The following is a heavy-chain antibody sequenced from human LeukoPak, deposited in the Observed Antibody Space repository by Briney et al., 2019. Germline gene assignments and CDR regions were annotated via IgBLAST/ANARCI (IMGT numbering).Heavy chain of an antibody. CDR1: GFTFSSYS. V-gene: IGHV3-21*01. D-gene: IGHD2-15*01. Sequence: GSLRLSCAASGFTFSSYSMNWVRQAPGKGLEWVSSISSSSSYIYYADSVKGRFTISRDNAKNSLYLQMNSLRAEDTAVYYCARGPVYCSGGSCYSVDYWGQGTLVTGSS. CDR3: ARGPVYCSGGSCYSVDY. CDR2: ISSSSSYI. J-gene: IGHJ4*02.